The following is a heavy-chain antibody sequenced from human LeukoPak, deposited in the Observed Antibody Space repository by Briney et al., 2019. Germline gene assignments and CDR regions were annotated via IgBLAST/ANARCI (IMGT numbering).Heavy chain of an antibody. Sequence: GGSLTLSCAASRFTFSSYDMICLRQARGKGLMGLSAISGSGGSTYYADSMKGRFTISRDNSKNTLYMQMNSLRAEDKAVYYCARGIISKVHCDCWGQGTLVTVSS. CDR3: ARGIISKVHCDC. CDR2: ISGSGGST. J-gene: IGHJ4*02. D-gene: IGHD3-10*01. CDR1: RFTFSSYD. V-gene: IGHV3-23*01.